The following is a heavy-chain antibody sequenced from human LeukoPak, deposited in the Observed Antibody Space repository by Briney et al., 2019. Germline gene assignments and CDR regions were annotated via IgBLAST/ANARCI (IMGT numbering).Heavy chain of an antibody. CDR3: ARTNYSFGGVIAKFDP. CDR2: IYHSGST. J-gene: IGHJ5*02. CDR1: GGSISSSNW. Sequence: PSGTLSLTCAVSGGSISSSNWWSWVRQPPGKGLEWIGEIYHSGSTNYNPSLKSRVTISVDTSKNQFSLKLSSVTAADTAVYYCARTNYSFGGVIAKFDPWGQGTLVTVSS. V-gene: IGHV4-4*02. D-gene: IGHD3-16*02.